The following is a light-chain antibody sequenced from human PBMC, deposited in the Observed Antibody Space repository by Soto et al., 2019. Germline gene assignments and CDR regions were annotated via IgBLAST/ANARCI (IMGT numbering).Light chain of an antibody. CDR1: SSDVGGYNY. V-gene: IGLV2-14*01. CDR2: DVS. Sequence: QSALTQPASVSGSPGQSITISCTGTSSDVGGYNYVSWYQQHPGKAPKLMIYDVSNRPSGVSNRFSGSKSGNTASLTISGLQAEYFVDKFCSSYTSTSLYVFATLT. CDR3: SSYTSTSLYV. J-gene: IGLJ1*01.